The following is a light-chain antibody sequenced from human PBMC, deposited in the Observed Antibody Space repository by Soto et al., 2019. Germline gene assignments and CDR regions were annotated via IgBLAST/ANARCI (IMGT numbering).Light chain of an antibody. CDR3: SSCTSSSTLLYV. V-gene: IGLV2-14*03. Sequence: QSALTQPASVSDSPGQSITISCTGTSSDVGGSNFVSWYQQHPGKPPKLIIYDVANRPSGVSNRFSGSKPGNTASLTISGLQAEDEADYYCSSCTSSSTLLYVFGTGTKVTVL. CDR2: DVA. J-gene: IGLJ1*01. CDR1: SSDVGGSNF.